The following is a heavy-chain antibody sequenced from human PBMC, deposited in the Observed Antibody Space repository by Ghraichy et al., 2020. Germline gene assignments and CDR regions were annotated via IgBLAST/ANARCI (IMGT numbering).Heavy chain of an antibody. J-gene: IGHJ2*01. CDR2: ISSSSGYI. D-gene: IGHD6-19*01. V-gene: IGHV3-21*01. CDR3: ARIAVSGTWYFYL. Sequence: GGSLRLSCAASGFTFSTCSMVWVRQAPGKGLEWVSSISSSSGYIYYADSVKGRFTISRDNAKNSLYLQMNSLRAEDTAVYSCARIAVSGTWYFYLWGRGTLVTVSS. CDR1: GFTFSTCS.